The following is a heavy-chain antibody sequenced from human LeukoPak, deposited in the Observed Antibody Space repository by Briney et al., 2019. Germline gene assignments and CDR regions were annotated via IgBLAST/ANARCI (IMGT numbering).Heavy chain of an antibody. D-gene: IGHD2-2*01. V-gene: IGHV4-34*01. CDR2: INHSGST. CDR3: ARGGRGHIVVVPAALWFDP. J-gene: IGHJ5*02. CDR1: GGSFSGYY. Sequence: SETLSLTCAVYGGSFSGYYWSWIRQPPGKGLEWIGEINHSGSTNYNPSLKSRVTISVDTSKNQFSLKLSSVTAADTAVYYCARGGRGHIVVVPAALWFDPWGQGTLVTVPS.